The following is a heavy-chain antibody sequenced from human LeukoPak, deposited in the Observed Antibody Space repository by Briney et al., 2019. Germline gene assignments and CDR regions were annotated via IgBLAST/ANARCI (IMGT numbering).Heavy chain of an antibody. J-gene: IGHJ3*02. CDR3: AKSLFTSATGTGRAFHI. Sequence: GGSLRLSCAASGLTFSSYAMSWVRQAPGKGLEWVSGISGSGDKTYYADSVKGRFTISRDNSKSTLFLQMNGLRVEDTAKFYCAKSLFTSATGTGRAFHIWGQGTMVSVSS. D-gene: IGHD1-1*01. CDR2: ISGSGDKT. V-gene: IGHV3-23*01. CDR1: GLTFSSYA.